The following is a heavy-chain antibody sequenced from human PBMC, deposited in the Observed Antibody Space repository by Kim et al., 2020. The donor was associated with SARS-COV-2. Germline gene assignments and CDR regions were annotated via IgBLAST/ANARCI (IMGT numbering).Heavy chain of an antibody. Sequence: GGSLRLSCAASGFTFSDYYMSWIRQAPGKGLEWVSYISSSGSTIYYADSVKGRFTISRDNAKNSLYLQMNSLRAEDTAVYYCARGGYDFWSGYFKSGMDVWGQGTTVTVSS. D-gene: IGHD3-3*01. CDR3: ARGGYDFWSGYFKSGMDV. J-gene: IGHJ6*02. CDR1: GFTFSDYY. CDR2: ISSSGSTI. V-gene: IGHV3-11*01.